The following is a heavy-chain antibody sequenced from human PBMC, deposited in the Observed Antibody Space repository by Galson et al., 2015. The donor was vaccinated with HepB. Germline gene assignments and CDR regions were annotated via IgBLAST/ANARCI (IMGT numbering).Heavy chain of an antibody. J-gene: IGHJ6*02. CDR1: GYTFTTYA. Sequence: SVKVSCKASGYTFTTYAMHWVRQAPGHRPEWLGWIDGGNGNTKYAQQFQGRVSMTTDTSTSTAYMELRSLRSDDTVVYYCARDVWELRHGMDVWGQGTTVTVSS. V-gene: IGHV1-3*01. CDR3: ARDVWELRHGMDV. D-gene: IGHD1-26*01. CDR2: IDGGNGNT.